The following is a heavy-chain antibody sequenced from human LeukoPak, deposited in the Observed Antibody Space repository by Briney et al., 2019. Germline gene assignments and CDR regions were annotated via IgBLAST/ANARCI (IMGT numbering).Heavy chain of an antibody. CDR2: IRSKAYGGTT. D-gene: IGHD2-8*02. V-gene: IGHV3-49*04. J-gene: IGHJ4*02. CDR3: TRVWWLRGVDY. Sequence: GRSLRLSCTASGFTFGDYAMSWVRQAPGKGLEWVGFIRSKAYGGTTEYAASVKGRFTISRDDSKSIAYLQMNSLKTEDTAVYYCTRVWWLRGVDYWGQGTLVTVSS. CDR1: GFTFGDYA.